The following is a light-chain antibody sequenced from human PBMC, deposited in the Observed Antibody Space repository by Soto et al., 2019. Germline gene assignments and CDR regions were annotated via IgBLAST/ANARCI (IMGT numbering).Light chain of an antibody. CDR3: QQYNNWLIT. J-gene: IGKJ5*01. CDR1: QSVSSN. Sequence: EIVLTQSPATLSVSPGDRATLSCRASQSVSSNLAWYQQKPGQAPRLLIYGASTRATGIPARFSGSGSGTEFTLTISSLQSEDFAVYYCQQYNNWLITFGQGTRLEMK. CDR2: GAS. V-gene: IGKV3-15*01.